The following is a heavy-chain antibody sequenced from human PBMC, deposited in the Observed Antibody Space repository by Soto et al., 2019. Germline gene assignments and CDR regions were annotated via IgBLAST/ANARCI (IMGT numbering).Heavy chain of an antibody. Sequence: GGSLRLSCAASGFTFSSYGMHWVRQAPGKGLEWVAVIWYDGSNKYYADSVKGRFTISRDNSKNTLYLQMNSLRAEDTAVYYCARDEGSEWLRSRGCFDYWGQGTLVTVSS. V-gene: IGHV3-33*01. CDR1: GFTFSSYG. CDR2: IWYDGSNK. D-gene: IGHD5-12*01. J-gene: IGHJ4*02. CDR3: ARDEGSEWLRSRGCFDY.